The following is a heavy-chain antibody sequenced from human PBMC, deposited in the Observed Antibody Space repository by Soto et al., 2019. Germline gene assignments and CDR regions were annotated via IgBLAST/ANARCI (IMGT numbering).Heavy chain of an antibody. CDR1: GFTFSSYA. D-gene: IGHD6-13*01. Sequence: GGSLRLSCAASGFTFSSYAMSWVRQAPGKGLEWVSAISGSGGSTYYADSVKGRFTISRDNSKNTLYLQMNSLRAEDTAVYYCAKPTDSSSWYGSYFDYWGQGTLVTVSS. CDR3: AKPTDSSSWYGSYFDY. CDR2: ISGSGGST. J-gene: IGHJ4*02. V-gene: IGHV3-23*01.